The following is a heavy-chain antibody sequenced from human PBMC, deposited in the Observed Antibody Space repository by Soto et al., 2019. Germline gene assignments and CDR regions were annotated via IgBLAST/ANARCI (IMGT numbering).Heavy chain of an antibody. CDR3: ARDRPDIVVVPAASWFDP. D-gene: IGHD2-2*01. V-gene: IGHV1-3*01. CDR2: INAGNGNT. Sequence: ASVKVSCKASGYTFTSYAMHWVRQAPGQRLEWMGWINAGNGNTKYSQKFQGRVTITRDTSASTAYMELSSLRSDDTAVYYCARDRPDIVVVPAASWFDPWGQGTLVTVSS. CDR1: GYTFTSYA. J-gene: IGHJ5*02.